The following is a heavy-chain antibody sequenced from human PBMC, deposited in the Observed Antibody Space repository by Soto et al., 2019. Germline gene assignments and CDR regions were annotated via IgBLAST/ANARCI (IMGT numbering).Heavy chain of an antibody. CDR3: ATSQDDFLVY. V-gene: IGHV1-18*04. Sequence: SSLKLPRNASGYTFTSYGISRVLQAPGQGVGPMGWISTYNGNTNDAQKLQGRVTMTTYASTSTAYMELRSLRSDDAAGYYCATSQDDFLVYWGQGTLVTVSS. CDR1: GYTFTSYG. CDR2: ISTYNGNT. D-gene: IGHD3-3*01. J-gene: IGHJ4*02.